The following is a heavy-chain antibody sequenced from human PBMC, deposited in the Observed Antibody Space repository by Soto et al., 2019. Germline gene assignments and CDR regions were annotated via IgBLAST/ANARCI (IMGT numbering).Heavy chain of an antibody. V-gene: IGHV3-23*01. CDR3: ATLLPIDSCGVGDV. Sequence: EVQLLESGGDLVQPGGSLRLVCAASGFTFSNSGMRWVRQAPGQGLEWVSSIGASGNTYYSDAVKGRFTISRDISKNTLFLEMDALRDDDTARYYCATLLPIDSCGVGDVVGLGTAVTASS. J-gene: IGHJ6*02. CDR1: GFTFSNSG. D-gene: IGHD1-26*01. CDR2: IGASGNT.